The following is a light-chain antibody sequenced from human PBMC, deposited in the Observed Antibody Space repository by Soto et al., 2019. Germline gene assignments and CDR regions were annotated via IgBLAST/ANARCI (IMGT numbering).Light chain of an antibody. CDR2: EVS. V-gene: IGLV2-14*01. Sequence: QSALTQPASVSGSPGQSITISCTGTSSDVGGYKYVSWYQQHPGKAPKLMSYEVSNRTSGVSNRFSGSKSGNTASLTISGLQYEDEADYYCSSYTGSSTYVFGTGTKVTVL. CDR1: SSDVGGYKY. J-gene: IGLJ1*01. CDR3: SSYTGSSTYV.